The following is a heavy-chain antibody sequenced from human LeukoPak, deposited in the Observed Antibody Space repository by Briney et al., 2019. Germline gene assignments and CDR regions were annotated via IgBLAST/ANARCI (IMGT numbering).Heavy chain of an antibody. CDR1: GFTFSDYY. CDR3: ARVDRGYSYGENFDY. J-gene: IGHJ4*02. Sequence: GGSLRLPCAASGFTFSDYYMSWIRQAPGKGLEWVSYISSSDSTIYYADSVKGRFTISRDNAKNSLYLQMNSLRAEDTAVYYCARVDRGYSYGENFDYWGQGTLVTVSS. V-gene: IGHV3-11*04. D-gene: IGHD5-18*01. CDR2: ISSSDSTI.